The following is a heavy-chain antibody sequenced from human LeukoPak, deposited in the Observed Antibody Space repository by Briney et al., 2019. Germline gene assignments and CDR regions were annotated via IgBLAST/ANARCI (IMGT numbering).Heavy chain of an antibody. V-gene: IGHV3-30*01. CDR2: ISYDGSNK. CDR3: ARSSSSWYNYFDY. Sequence: GGSLRLSCAASGFTFSSYAMHWVRQAPGKGLEWVAVISYDGSNKYYADSVKGRFTISRDNSKNTLYLQMNSLRAEDTAVYYCARSSSSWYNYFDYWGQGTLVTVSS. D-gene: IGHD6-13*01. J-gene: IGHJ4*02. CDR1: GFTFSSYA.